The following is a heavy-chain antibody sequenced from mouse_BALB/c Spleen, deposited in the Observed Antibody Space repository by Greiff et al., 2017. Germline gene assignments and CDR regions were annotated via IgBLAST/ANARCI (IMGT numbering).Heavy chain of an antibody. Sequence: VKLQESGAELARPGASVKLSCKASGYTFTSYWMQWVKQRPGQGLEWIGAIYPGDGDTRYTQKFKGKATLTADKSSSTAYMQLSSLASEDSAVYYCAREGYYYGSSYRAMDYWGQGTSVTVSS. CDR1: GYTFTSYW. CDR3: AREGYYYGSSYRAMDY. D-gene: IGHD1-1*01. V-gene: IGHV1-87*01. CDR2: IYPGDGDT. J-gene: IGHJ4*01.